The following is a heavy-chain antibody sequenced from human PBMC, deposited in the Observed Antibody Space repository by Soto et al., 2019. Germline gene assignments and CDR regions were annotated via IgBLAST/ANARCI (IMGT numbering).Heavy chain of an antibody. CDR3: ARGSPYSSGWYAIDY. Sequence: SETLSLTCTVSGGSISSYYWSWIRQPPGKGLEWIGYIYYSGSTNYNPSLKSRVTISVDTSKNQFSLKLSSVTAADTAVYYCARGSPYSSGWYAIDYWGQGTLVTVSS. CDR1: GGSISSYY. CDR2: IYYSGST. V-gene: IGHV4-59*01. D-gene: IGHD6-19*01. J-gene: IGHJ4*02.